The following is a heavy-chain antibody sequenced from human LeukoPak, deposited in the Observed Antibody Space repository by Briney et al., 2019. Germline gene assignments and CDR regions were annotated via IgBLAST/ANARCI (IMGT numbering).Heavy chain of an antibody. CDR3: AKDSGYNYPIDY. J-gene: IGHJ4*02. D-gene: IGHD5-12*01. Sequence: PGGTLRLSCAASGFTFSSYGMSWVRQAPGKGLEWVSAISGSGGSTYYADSVKGRFTISRDNSKNTLYLQMNSLRAEDTAVYYCAKDSGYNYPIDYWGQGTLVTVSS. V-gene: IGHV3-23*01. CDR2: ISGSGGST. CDR1: GFTFSSYG.